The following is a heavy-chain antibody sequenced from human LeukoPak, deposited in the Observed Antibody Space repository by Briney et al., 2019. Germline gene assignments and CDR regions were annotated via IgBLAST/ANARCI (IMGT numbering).Heavy chain of an antibody. J-gene: IGHJ5*02. CDR1: GGSISSSSYY. CDR3: ARKPNAVYWFDP. CDR2: IYYSGST. D-gene: IGHD4/OR15-4a*01. Sequence: PSETLSLTCTVSGGSISSSSYYWGWIRQPPGKGLEWIGSIYYSGSTYYSPSLKSRVTLSVDTSKNQFSLRLSSVTAVDTAVYYCARKPNAVYWFDPWGQGTLVTVSS. V-gene: IGHV4-39*07.